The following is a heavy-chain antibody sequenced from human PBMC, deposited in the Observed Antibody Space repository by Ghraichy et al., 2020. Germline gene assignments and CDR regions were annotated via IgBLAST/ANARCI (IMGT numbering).Heavy chain of an antibody. D-gene: IGHD1-26*01. CDR3: ARQGLAGSYFFRVPPGV. CDR1: GGYISSSSYY. Sequence: ESLNISCTVSGGYISSSSYYWGWIRQPPGKGLEWIGSIYYSGSTYYNPSLKSRVTISVDTSKNQFSLKLSSVTAADTAVYYCARQGLAGSYFFRVPPGVWGQGTLVTVSS. V-gene: IGHV4-39*01. CDR2: IYYSGST. J-gene: IGHJ4*02.